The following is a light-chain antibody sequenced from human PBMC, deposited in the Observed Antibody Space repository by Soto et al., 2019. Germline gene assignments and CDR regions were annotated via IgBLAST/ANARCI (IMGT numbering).Light chain of an antibody. CDR3: GTWDTTMSGLL. V-gene: IGLV1-51*01. CDR2: DNN. CDR1: ISNIGDNH. J-gene: IGLJ2*01. Sequence: QSVLTQPPSASAAPGQRVTISCSGTISNIGDNHVSWYQQVPGKAPKLLIYDNNKRPSGIPDRFSGSRSGTSATLAITGLQTGDEADYICGTWDTTMSGLLFGGETKLTVL.